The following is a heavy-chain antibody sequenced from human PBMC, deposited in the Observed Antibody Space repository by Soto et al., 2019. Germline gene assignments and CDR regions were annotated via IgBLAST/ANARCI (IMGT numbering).Heavy chain of an antibody. CDR2: INDDGSST. V-gene: IGHV3-74*01. J-gene: IGHJ4*02. Sequence: EVQLVESGGGLVQPGGSLRLSCAASGFTFSNYWMHWVRQVPGQGLVWVSRINDDGSSTSYANSVRGRFTISRDSAKNTLYLPMNSLRAEDTAVYYCVRVAYWGGDCHPKWGQGTLDTVSS. CDR1: GFTFSNYW. D-gene: IGHD2-21*02. CDR3: VRVAYWGGDCHPK.